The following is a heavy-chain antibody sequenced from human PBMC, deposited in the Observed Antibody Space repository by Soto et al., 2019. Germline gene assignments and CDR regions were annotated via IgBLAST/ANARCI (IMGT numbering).Heavy chain of an antibody. CDR3: ARARGVGALAVYY. D-gene: IGHD6-19*01. CDR1: GGSISSGGYS. V-gene: IGHV4-30-2*01. J-gene: IGHJ4*02. CDR2: IYHSGST. Sequence: QLQLQESGSGLVKPSQTLSLTCAVSGGSISSGGYSWSWIRQPPGKGLEWIGYIYHSGSTYYNPSLKSRGTISVDRSKNQCSLKLSSVTAAYTAVYYCARARGVGALAVYYWGQGTLVTVSS.